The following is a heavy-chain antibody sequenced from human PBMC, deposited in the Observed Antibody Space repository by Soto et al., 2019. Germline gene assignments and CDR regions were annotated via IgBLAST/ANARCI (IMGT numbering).Heavy chain of an antibody. CDR1: GGSISSGDYY. CDR3: ARFGGGYYYDSSGYREY. J-gene: IGHJ4*02. D-gene: IGHD3-22*01. CDR2: IYYSGST. Sequence: QVQLQESGPGLVKPSQTLSLTCTVSGGSISSGDYYWSWIRQPPGKGLEWIGYIYYSGSTYYNPSLKSRVTISVDTSKNQFSLKLSSETAADTAVYYCARFGGGYYYDSSGYREYWGQGTLVTVSS. V-gene: IGHV4-30-4*01.